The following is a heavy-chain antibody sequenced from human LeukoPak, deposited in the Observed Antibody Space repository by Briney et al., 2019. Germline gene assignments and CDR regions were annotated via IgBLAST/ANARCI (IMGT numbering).Heavy chain of an antibody. J-gene: IGHJ3*02. V-gene: IGHV3-48*03. D-gene: IGHD3-22*01. Sequence: GGSLRLSCAPSGFTFNSYEMNCVRHAPGEGREWVSFISTSDTIIYYADSVKGRFTISRDNAKNSLYLQMNSLRAEDTAVYYCARDNKVVVGTHAFDIWGQGTMVTVSS. CDR3: ARDNKVVVGTHAFDI. CDR1: GFTFNSYE. CDR2: ISTSDTII.